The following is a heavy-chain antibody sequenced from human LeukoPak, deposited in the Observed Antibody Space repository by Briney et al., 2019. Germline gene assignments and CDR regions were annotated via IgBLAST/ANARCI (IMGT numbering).Heavy chain of an antibody. D-gene: IGHD3-22*01. CDR1: GGSFSGYY. Sequence: ASETPSLTCAVYGGSFSGYYWSWIRQPPGKGLEWIGEINHSGSTNYNPSLKSRVTISVDTSKNQFSLKLSSVTAADTAVYYCARNRRYYDTRGYYYYYYMDVWGKGTTVTISS. CDR3: ARNRRYYDTRGYYYYYYMDV. CDR2: INHSGST. J-gene: IGHJ6*03. V-gene: IGHV4-34*01.